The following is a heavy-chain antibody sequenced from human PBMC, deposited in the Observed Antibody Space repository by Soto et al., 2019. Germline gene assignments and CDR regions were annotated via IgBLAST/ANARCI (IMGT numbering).Heavy chain of an antibody. Sequence: PGGSLILSCASSGFPFVSYSRNWVRQATGKGLECVSYISSSSSTIYYADSVKGRFTISRDNAKNSLYLQMNSLRDEDTAVYYCARDPDFWSGYPWSEYYGMDVWGQGTTVTVSS. CDR1: GFPFVSYS. V-gene: IGHV3-48*02. CDR3: ARDPDFWSGYPWSEYYGMDV. CDR2: ISSSSSTI. J-gene: IGHJ6*02. D-gene: IGHD3-3*01.